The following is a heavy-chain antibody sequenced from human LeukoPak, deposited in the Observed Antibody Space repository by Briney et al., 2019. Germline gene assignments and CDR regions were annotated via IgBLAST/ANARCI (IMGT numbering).Heavy chain of an antibody. Sequence: GGSLRLSCVASGFTFSRHGMHWVRQAPGKGLEWVAFIQYDGRNKYYAHSVKGRFTISRDNSKNTMYLQMNSLRAEDTAVYYCAELGITMIGGVWGKGTTVTISS. CDR1: GFTFSRHG. CDR3: AELGITMIGGV. J-gene: IGHJ6*04. D-gene: IGHD3-10*02. V-gene: IGHV3-30*02. CDR2: IQYDGRNK.